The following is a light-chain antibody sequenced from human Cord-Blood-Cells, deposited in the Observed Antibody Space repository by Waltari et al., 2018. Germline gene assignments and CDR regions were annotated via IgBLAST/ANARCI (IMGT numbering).Light chain of an antibody. CDR3: CSYAGSYTFV. CDR1: SSDVGGYNY. V-gene: IGLV2-11*01. Sequence: QSALTQPRSASGSPGQSVTIPRPGTSSDVGGYNYVSWYPQHPCQAPTLMIYGVSKRPSGVPDRFSGSKSGNTASLTISGLQAEDEADYYCCSYAGSYTFVFGTGTKVTVL. J-gene: IGLJ1*01. CDR2: GVS.